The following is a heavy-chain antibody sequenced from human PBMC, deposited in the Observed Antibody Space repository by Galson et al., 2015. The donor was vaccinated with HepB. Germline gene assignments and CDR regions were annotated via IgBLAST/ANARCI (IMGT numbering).Heavy chain of an antibody. CDR1: GGSFRNYY. D-gene: IGHD6-19*01. Sequence: SETLSLTCAVYGGSFRNYYWSWIRQPPGKGLEWIGEIDHSGITSYNPSLKSRVTMSIDTSNRHFSLKVNSVTAADTAMYYCATVTGYSRSSHKAVSGTGNPRPVRWFDPWGQGTLVTVSS. CDR3: ATVTGYSRSSHKAVSGTGNPRPVRWFDP. J-gene: IGHJ5*02. CDR2: IDHSGIT. V-gene: IGHV4-34*01.